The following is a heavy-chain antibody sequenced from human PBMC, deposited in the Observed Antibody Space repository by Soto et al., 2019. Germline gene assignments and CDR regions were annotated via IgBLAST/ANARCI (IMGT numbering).Heavy chain of an antibody. Sequence: VESLKISCKGSGYSFTSCWISWVRQMPGKGLEWMGRIDPSDSYTNYSPSFQGHVTISADKSISTAYLQWSSLKASDTAMYYCARHYDPTQYHSDYWGQGNRVTVYS. J-gene: IGHJ4*02. D-gene: IGHD3-22*01. V-gene: IGHV5-10-1*01. CDR2: IDPSDSYT. CDR3: ARHYDPTQYHSDY. CDR1: GYSFTSCW.